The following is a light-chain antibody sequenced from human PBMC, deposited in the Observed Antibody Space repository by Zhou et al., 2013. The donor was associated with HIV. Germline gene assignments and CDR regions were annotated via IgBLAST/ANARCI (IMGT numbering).Light chain of an antibody. Sequence: DIQLTQSPSFLSASIGGRVTITCRASQGISSYLAWYQQKAGKAPKRLIYAASSLQSGVPSRFSGSGSGTEFTLTISSLQPEDFATYYCLQHNTFPQTFGQGTKVEIK. CDR2: AAS. CDR1: QGISSY. CDR3: LQHNTFPQT. V-gene: IGKV1-9*01. J-gene: IGKJ1*01.